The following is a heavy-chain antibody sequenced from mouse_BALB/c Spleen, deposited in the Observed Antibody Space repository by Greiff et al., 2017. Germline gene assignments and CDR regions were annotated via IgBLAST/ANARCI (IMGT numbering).Heavy chain of an antibody. CDR3: ARSFITTVVATFDY. Sequence: QVQLKQPGAELVKPGASVKLSCKASGYTFTSYWMHWVKQRPGQGLAWIGEIDPSDSYTNYNQKFKGKATLTVDKSSSTAYMQLSSLTSEDSAVYYGARSFITTVVATFDYWGQGTTLTVSS. D-gene: IGHD1-1*01. J-gene: IGHJ2*01. CDR1: GYTFTSYW. CDR2: IDPSDSYT. V-gene: IGHV1-69*02.